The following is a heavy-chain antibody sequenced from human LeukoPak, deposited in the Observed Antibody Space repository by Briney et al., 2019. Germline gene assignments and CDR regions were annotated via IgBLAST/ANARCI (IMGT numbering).Heavy chain of an antibody. V-gene: IGHV3-64D*06. J-gene: IGHJ4*02. CDR1: GFTFSTYV. CDR2: ISSNGDNT. Sequence: GGSLRLSCSVSGFTFSTYVMHWVRQALGKGLEYVSAISSNGDNTYYADSVKGRFTISRDNSKNTLYLQMSSLRADDTAVYYCVRGTGYWGQGTLVTVSS. CDR3: VRGTGY.